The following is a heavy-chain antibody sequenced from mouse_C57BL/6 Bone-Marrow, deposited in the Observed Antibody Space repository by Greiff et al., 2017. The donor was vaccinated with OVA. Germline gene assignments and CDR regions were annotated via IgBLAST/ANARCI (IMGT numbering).Heavy chain of an antibody. CDR2: IYWDDDK. J-gene: IGHJ4*01. V-gene: IGHV8-12*01. D-gene: IGHD1-1*01. CDR3: ARRAWFIPGAMDY. CDR1: GFSLSTSGMG. Sequence: VMLVESGPGILQSSQTLSLTCSFSGFSLSTSGMGVSWIRQPSGKGLEWLAHIYWDDDKRYNPSLKSRLTISKDTSRNQVFLKITSVDTADTATYYCARRAWFIPGAMDYWGQGTSVTVSS.